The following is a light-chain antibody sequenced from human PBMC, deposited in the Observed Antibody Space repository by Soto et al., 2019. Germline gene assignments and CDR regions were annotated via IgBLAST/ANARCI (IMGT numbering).Light chain of an antibody. J-gene: IGLJ1*01. CDR3: SSYAGSSNV. Sequence: QSVLTQPASVSGSPGQSITISCTGTSTDVGGYNYVSWFQQHPGKAPKLIIYQVNNRPSGVSDRFSGSKSGNTASLTISGLQAEDEADYYCSSYAGSSNVFGTGTKVTVL. CDR1: STDVGGYNY. V-gene: IGLV2-14*01. CDR2: QVN.